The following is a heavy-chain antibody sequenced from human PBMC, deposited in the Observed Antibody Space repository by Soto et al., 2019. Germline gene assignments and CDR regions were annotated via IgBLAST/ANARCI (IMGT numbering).Heavy chain of an antibody. CDR1: GGSFSGYY. D-gene: IGHD2-8*02. V-gene: IGHV4-34*01. CDR3: ARVKITGLFDY. CDR2: INHSGST. J-gene: IGHJ4*02. Sequence: QVQLQQWGAGLLKPSETLSLTCAVYGGSFSGYYWTWIRQPPGTGLEWIGEINHSGSTNYNPSLKGRVTISVDTSKNQFSLKLTSVSAAATAVYYCARVKITGLFDYWGQGTLVTVSS.